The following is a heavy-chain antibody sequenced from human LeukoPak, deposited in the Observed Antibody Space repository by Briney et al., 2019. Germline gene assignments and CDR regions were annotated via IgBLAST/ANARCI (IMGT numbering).Heavy chain of an antibody. V-gene: IGHV3-23*01. CDR3: AKHANRGRAEIDF. D-gene: IGHD3-16*01. CDR2: ISGSGDIS. Sequence: GGSLRFSCETSGFTFSNYAMTWVRQAPGKGLEWIATISGSGDISYYADSVRGRYTVSRDNSKNTLYLQTDNLRSEDTAVYYCAKHANRGRAEIDFWGQGILVIVSS. CDR1: GFTFSNYA. J-gene: IGHJ4*02.